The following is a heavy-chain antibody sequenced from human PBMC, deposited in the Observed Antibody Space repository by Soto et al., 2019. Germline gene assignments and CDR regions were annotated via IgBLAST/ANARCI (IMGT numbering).Heavy chain of an antibody. CDR3: ARRTWFLGPDY. D-gene: IGHD3-10*01. Sequence: SETLSLTCTVSGGSISSSSYYWGWIRQPPGKGLEWIGSIYYSGSTYYNPSLKSRVTISVDTSKNQFSLKLSSVTAADTAVYYCARRTWFLGPDYWGQGTLVTVSS. CDR1: GGSISSSSYY. V-gene: IGHV4-39*01. CDR2: IYYSGST. J-gene: IGHJ4*02.